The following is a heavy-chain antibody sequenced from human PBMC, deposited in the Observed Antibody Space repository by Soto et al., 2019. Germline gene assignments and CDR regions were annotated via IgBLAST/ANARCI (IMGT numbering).Heavy chain of an antibody. D-gene: IGHD2-2*02. V-gene: IGHV1-69*01. CDR3: ARGFRFVVVPAAIAYGMDV. CDR1: GGTFSSYA. CDR2: IIPIFGTA. J-gene: IGHJ6*02. Sequence: KASGGTFSSYAISWVRQAPGQGLEWMGGIIPIFGTANYAQKFQGRVTITADESTSTAYMELSSLRSEDTAVYYCARGFRFVVVPAAIAYGMDVWGQGTTVTVSS.